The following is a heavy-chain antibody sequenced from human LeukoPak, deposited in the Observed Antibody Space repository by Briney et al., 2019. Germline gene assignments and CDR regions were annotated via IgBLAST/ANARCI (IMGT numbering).Heavy chain of an antibody. V-gene: IGHV3-21*01. Sequence: GGSLRLSCAASGFIFSREWMHWVRQAPGKGLEWVSSISSSSSYIYYADSVKGRFTISRDNAKNSLYLQMNSLRAEDTAVYYCARVQESYFDYWGQGTLVTVSS. CDR3: ARVQESYFDY. CDR2: ISSSSSYI. CDR1: GFIFSREW. D-gene: IGHD3-10*01. J-gene: IGHJ4*02.